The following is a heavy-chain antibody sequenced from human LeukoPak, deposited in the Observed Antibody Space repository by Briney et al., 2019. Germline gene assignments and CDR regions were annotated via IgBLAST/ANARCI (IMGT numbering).Heavy chain of an antibody. CDR3: ARVGGDLLNGYFDY. V-gene: IGHV3-66*02. J-gene: IGHJ4*02. Sequence: VGALRLSCAAPVFTVSNNYMSSVRQAPGKGLEWVSVIYSGGSTYYADSVRDRFTISRDNSKNPLFLQVNSLRAEDTAVYYCARVGGDLLNGYFDYWGQATMVAVCS. D-gene: IGHD2-21*02. CDR2: IYSGGST. CDR1: VFTVSNNY.